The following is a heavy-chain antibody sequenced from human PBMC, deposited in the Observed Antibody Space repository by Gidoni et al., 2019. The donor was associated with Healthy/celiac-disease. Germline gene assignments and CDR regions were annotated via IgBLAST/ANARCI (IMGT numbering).Heavy chain of an antibody. CDR3: ARTGYSLTGGGMDV. V-gene: IGHV6-1*01. J-gene: IGHJ6*02. D-gene: IGHD6-13*01. Sequence: QVQLQQSGPGLVKPSQTLSLTCAISGDSVSTNSAAWNWIRQYPSRGLAWLGRTDYRSKCYIDYAVSVKSQITINPDTSKNQFSLQLNSLTPEDTAVYYCARTGYSLTGGGMDVWGQGTTVTVSS. CDR2: TDYRSKCYI. CDR1: GDSVSTNSAA.